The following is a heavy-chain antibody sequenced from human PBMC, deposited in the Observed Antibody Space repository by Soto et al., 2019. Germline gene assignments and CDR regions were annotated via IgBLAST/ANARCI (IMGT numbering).Heavy chain of an antibody. V-gene: IGHV1-8*01. CDR1: GYPFTSYD. CDR2: MNPNSGNT. J-gene: IGHJ6*02. D-gene: IGHD1-1*01. Sequence: SVKVSCKASGYPFTSYDITWVRQATGQGLEWMGWMNPNSGNTGYAQKFQGRVTMTRNTSISTAYMELSSLRSDDTALYYCARVRATDDVGNYNNGMDVWGQGTTVTVSS. CDR3: ARVRATDDVGNYNNGMDV.